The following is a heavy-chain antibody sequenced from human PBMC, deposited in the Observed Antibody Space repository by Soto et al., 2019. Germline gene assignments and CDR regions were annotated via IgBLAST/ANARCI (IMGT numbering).Heavy chain of an antibody. Sequence: EVQLVESGGGLVKPGESLRLSCTASGFNFGAFSLSWVRQAPGKGLEWVSSIDPTSTEIHYADSVEGRFSVYRDSTKNSLYLQMISLRFEDTGVYYCARDYLTGDPREAFYSWGQGTLVTVSS. D-gene: IGHD7-27*01. J-gene: IGHJ5*02. CDR3: ARDYLTGDPREAFYS. CDR2: IDPTSTEI. CDR1: GFNFGAFS. V-gene: IGHV3-21*01.